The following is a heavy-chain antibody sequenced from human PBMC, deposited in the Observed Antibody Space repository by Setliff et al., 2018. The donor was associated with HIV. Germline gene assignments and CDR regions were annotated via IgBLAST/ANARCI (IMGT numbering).Heavy chain of an antibody. CDR2: IRYDGSQK. V-gene: IGHV3-30*02. CDR1: VFTFNNYG. Sequence: PGGSLRLSCAASVFTFNNYGMNWVRQAPGKGLEWVAFIRYDGSQKYYVDSVKGRFTISRDNSKNTLYLQMNSLRAEDTAVYYCAKDHATSSWFTALLDYWGQGALVTVSS. D-gene: IGHD6-13*01. J-gene: IGHJ4*02. CDR3: AKDHATSSWFTALLDY.